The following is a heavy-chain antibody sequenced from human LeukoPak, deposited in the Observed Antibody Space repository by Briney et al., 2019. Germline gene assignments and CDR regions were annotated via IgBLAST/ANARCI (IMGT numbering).Heavy chain of an antibody. Sequence: PGGSLRLSCAASGFSFSSYGMHWVRQAPGKGLEGVAVIWYDGSNKYYADSVKGRFTISRDNSKNTLYLQMNSLSAEDAAVYYCAKYPRGSYSRDYYYYMGVWGKGTTVTVSS. V-gene: IGHV3-33*06. J-gene: IGHJ6*03. CDR1: GFSFSSYG. D-gene: IGHD1-26*01. CDR2: IWYDGSNK. CDR3: AKYPRGSYSRDYYYYMGV.